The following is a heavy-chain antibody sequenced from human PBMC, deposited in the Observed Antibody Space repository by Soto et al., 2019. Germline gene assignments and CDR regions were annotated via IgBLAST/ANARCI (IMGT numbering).Heavy chain of an antibody. V-gene: IGHV1-18*01. Sequence: AASVKVSCKSSGYSFISHSITWVRQAPGQGLEWMGRISAYNGNTNYAQKLQGRVTVTTDTSTSTAYMELRSLRSDDTAVYYCARGAFCGGAPGCRDMDVWGQGTTVTVSS. CDR2: ISAYNGNT. D-gene: IGHD2-21*01. J-gene: IGHJ6*02. CDR1: GYSFISHS. CDR3: ARGAFCGGAPGCRDMDV.